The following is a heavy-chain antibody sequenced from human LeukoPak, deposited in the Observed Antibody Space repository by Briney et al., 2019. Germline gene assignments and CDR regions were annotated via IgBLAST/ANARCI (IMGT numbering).Heavy chain of an antibody. D-gene: IGHD2-2*01. V-gene: IGHV4-38-2*02. Sequence: SETLSLTCSVSDYSIGTAYYWGWIRQPPGKGLEWIGSIYHSGSTYYNPSLKSRVTISVDTSKNQFSLNLRSVTAADTAVYYCARSLSTAGIDYWDQGTLVTVSS. CDR1: DYSIGTAYY. CDR2: IYHSGST. J-gene: IGHJ4*02. CDR3: ARSLSTAGIDY.